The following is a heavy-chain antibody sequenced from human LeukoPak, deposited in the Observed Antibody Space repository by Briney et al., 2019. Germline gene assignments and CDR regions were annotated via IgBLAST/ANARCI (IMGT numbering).Heavy chain of an antibody. CDR1: GGSISSYY. V-gene: IGHV4-59*01. D-gene: IGHD3-16*01. CDR3: ARGRYGWLPF. J-gene: IGHJ4*02. Sequence: SETLSLTCTVSGGSISSYYWSWIRQPPGKGLEWIGYIYYSGSTNYNPSLKSRVTISVDTSKNQFSLKLSSVTAADTAVYYCARGRYGWLPFWGQGTLVTVSS. CDR2: IYYSGST.